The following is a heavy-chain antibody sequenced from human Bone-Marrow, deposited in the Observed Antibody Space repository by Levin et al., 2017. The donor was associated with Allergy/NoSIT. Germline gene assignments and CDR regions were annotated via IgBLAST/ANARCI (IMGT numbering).Heavy chain of an antibody. V-gene: IGHV3-74*03. J-gene: IGHJ6*02. CDR1: GFTFSSYW. Sequence: PGESLKISCEASGFTFSSYWIHWVRQAPGKGLVSVSRTSGDGSTTTYADSVKGRFTVSRDNSKNMLYLQMNTLRAEDTAVYYCAKDRMGYYYGMDVWGQGTAVTVSS. CDR3: AKDRMGYYYGMDV. D-gene: IGHD2-8*01. CDR2: TSGDGSTT.